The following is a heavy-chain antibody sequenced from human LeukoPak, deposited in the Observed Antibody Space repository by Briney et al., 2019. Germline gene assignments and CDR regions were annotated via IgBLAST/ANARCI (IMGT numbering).Heavy chain of an antibody. Sequence: GGSLRLSCAASRITIRDAWVSWVRQDPGRGLEWIARIARETDGRTTDYGAPVKGGFIISRDDSKSMVYLQMNNLKNEDTAIYYCATGGHYFGDWGPGTLVTVSS. CDR3: ATGGHYFGD. CDR1: RITIRDAW. J-gene: IGHJ4*02. V-gene: IGHV3-15*04. CDR2: IARETDGRTT.